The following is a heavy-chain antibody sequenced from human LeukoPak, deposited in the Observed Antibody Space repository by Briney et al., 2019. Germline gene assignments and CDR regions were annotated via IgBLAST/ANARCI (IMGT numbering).Heavy chain of an antibody. V-gene: IGHV4-59*01. D-gene: IGHD1-26*01. Sequence: KSSETLSLTCTVSGGSISTYYWSCIRQPPGKGLEWIGYISYSGSTNYRPSLKSRVTISIDTSKNQFSLRLTSVTAADAAVYYCARNGGSYTFDIWGQGTMVTVSS. J-gene: IGHJ3*02. CDR2: ISYSGST. CDR3: ARNGGSYTFDI. CDR1: GGSISTYY.